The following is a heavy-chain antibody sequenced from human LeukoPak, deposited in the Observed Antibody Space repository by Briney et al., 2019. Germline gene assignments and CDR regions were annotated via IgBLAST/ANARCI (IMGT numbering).Heavy chain of an antibody. Sequence: GESLKISCKGSGYTFTSYWIGWVRQMPGKGLEWMGIIFPSDSDTTYSPSFQGQVTISADKSISTAHLQWSSLKASDTAMYYCAREGLMSSGFPDAFDIWGQGTMVTVSS. D-gene: IGHD3-22*01. CDR1: GYTFTSYW. V-gene: IGHV5-51*01. J-gene: IGHJ3*02. CDR3: AREGLMSSGFPDAFDI. CDR2: IFPSDSDT.